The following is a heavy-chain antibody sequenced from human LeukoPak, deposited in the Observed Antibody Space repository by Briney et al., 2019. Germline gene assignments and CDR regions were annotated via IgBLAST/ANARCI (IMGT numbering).Heavy chain of an antibody. CDR3: AKDNRAGIPGRYAFDI. V-gene: IGHV3-11*01. Sequence: GGSLRLSCAASGFTFSDYYMSWIRQAPGKGLEWVSYISSSGSTIYYADSVKGRFTISRDNAKNSLYLQMNSLRAEDTAVYYCAKDNRAGIPGRYAFDIWGQGTMVTVSS. D-gene: IGHD1-14*01. CDR2: ISSSGSTI. CDR1: GFTFSDYY. J-gene: IGHJ3*02.